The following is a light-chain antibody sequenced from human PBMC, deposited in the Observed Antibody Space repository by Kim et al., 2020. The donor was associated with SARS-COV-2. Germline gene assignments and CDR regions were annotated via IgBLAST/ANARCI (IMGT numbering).Light chain of an antibody. J-gene: IGLJ1*01. Sequence: GQSITISCTGTSSDVGGYKYVSWYQQHPGKAPKLMIYDVSQRPSGISNRFSGSKSGNTASLTISGLQAEDEAVYYCCSYTTNSTYVFGIGTKVTVL. V-gene: IGLV2-14*04. CDR2: DVS. CDR3: CSYTTNSTYV. CDR1: SSDVGGYKY.